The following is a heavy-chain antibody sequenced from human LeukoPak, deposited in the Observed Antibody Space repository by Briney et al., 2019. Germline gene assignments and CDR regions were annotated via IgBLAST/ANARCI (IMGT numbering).Heavy chain of an antibody. V-gene: IGHV4-34*01. Sequence: SETLSLTCAVYGGSFSGYYWSWIRQPPGKGLEWIGEINHSGSTNYNPSLKSRVTISVDTSKNQFSLKLSSVTAADTAVYYCARHVITFGGVIVPRRYFDYWGQGTLVTASS. CDR3: ARHVITFGGVIVPRRYFDY. D-gene: IGHD3-16*02. CDR2: INHSGST. J-gene: IGHJ4*02. CDR1: GGSFSGYY.